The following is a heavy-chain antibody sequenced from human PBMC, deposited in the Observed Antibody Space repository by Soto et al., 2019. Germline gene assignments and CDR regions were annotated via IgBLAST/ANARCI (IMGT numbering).Heavy chain of an antibody. CDR1: GFTFSSYS. J-gene: IGHJ4*02. V-gene: IGHV3-48*02. D-gene: IGHD6-6*01. CDR3: ARQVSNHY. Sequence: EVQLVESGGGLVQPGGSLRLSCAASGFTFSSYSMNWVRLAPGKGLEWVSYISSSSSTIYYADSVKGRFTISRDNAKNSLYLQMNILREEDTAVYYCARQVSNHYWGQGTLVTVSS. CDR2: ISSSSSTI.